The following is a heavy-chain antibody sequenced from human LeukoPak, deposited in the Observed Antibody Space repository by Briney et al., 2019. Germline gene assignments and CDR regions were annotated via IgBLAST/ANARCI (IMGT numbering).Heavy chain of an antibody. V-gene: IGHV4-39*07. Sequence: SETLSLTCTVSGGSISSSSYYWGWIRQPPGEGLEWIGAIYYSGNTYYNPSLKSRVTISVDTSKDQFSLKLSSVTAADTAVYYCARYHSGYDDYWGQGTLVTVSS. CDR2: IYYSGNT. D-gene: IGHD5-12*01. CDR3: ARYHSGYDDY. J-gene: IGHJ4*02. CDR1: GGSISSSSYY.